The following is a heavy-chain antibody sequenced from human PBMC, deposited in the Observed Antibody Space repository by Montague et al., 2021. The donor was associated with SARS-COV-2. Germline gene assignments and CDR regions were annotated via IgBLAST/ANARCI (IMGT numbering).Heavy chain of an antibody. Sequence: SETLSLTCTVSGGSISSSSYYWGWIREPPGKGLEWIGSIDYSGSTYYXRCVKSRVTISVDTSKNQFSLKLSSVAAADTAVYYCARHERQWLRLYPYYFDYWGQGTLVTVSS. CDR3: ARHERQWLRLYPYYFDY. CDR2: IDYSGST. CDR1: GGSISSSSYY. D-gene: IGHD5-12*01. J-gene: IGHJ4*02. V-gene: IGHV4-39*01.